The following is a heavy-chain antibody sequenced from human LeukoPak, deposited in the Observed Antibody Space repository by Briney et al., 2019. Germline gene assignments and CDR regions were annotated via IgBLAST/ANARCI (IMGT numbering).Heavy chain of an antibody. Sequence: GASVKVSCKASGYTFTSYDFNWLRQATGQGPEWMGWMNPNSGATGYAQKFQGRITMTRSASINTAYMELTDLRSEDTAVYYCAARPRRPDGAFDIWGQGTMVTVSS. CDR3: AARPRRPDGAFDI. D-gene: IGHD1-1*01. CDR2: MNPNSGAT. V-gene: IGHV1-8*01. J-gene: IGHJ3*02. CDR1: GYTFTSYD.